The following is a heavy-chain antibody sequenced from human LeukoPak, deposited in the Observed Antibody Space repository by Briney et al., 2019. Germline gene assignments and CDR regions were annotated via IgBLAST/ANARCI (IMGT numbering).Heavy chain of an antibody. CDR3: ARHTYGSPYFDY. J-gene: IGHJ4*02. Sequence: SETLSLTCTVSGGSFSIYHWSWIRQPPGKGLEWIGDIYYSGSTSFNPSLKSRVTISVDTSKNQFSLKLSSVTAADTAVYYCARHTYGSPYFDYWGQGTLVTVSS. V-gene: IGHV4-59*08. D-gene: IGHD3-10*01. CDR2: IYYSGST. CDR1: GGSFSIYH.